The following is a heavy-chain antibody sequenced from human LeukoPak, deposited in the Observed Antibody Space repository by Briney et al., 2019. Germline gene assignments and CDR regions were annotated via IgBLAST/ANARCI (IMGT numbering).Heavy chain of an antibody. CDR1: GLTFSNYG. V-gene: IGHV3-30*02. CDR3: AKDRVTGDITYFDL. J-gene: IGHJ2*01. Sequence: GGSLRLSCAASGLTFSNYGMHWVRQAPGKGLEWVAFIRYDGSNKYYADSVKGRFTISRDNSKNTLYLQMNSLRPEDTAVYYCAKDRVTGDITYFDLWGRGTLVSVSS. D-gene: IGHD7-27*01. CDR2: IRYDGSNK.